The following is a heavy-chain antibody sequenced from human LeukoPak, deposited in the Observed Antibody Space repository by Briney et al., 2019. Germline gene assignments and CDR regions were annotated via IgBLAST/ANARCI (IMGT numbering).Heavy chain of an antibody. CDR2: IYYSGST. D-gene: IGHD6-13*01. CDR1: GGSISSSNW. J-gene: IGHJ4*02. V-gene: IGHV4-4*02. Sequence: SETLSLTCAVSGGSISSSNWWSWVRQPPGKGLEWIGYIYYSGSTYYNPSLKSRVTISVDTSKNQFSLKLSSVTAADTAVYYCARAQGLAAAGSNFDYWGQGTLVTVSS. CDR3: ARAQGLAAAGSNFDY.